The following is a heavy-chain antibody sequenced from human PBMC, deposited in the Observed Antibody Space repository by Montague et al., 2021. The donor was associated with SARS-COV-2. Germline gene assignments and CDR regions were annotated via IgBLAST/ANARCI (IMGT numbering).Heavy chain of an antibody. CDR2: INQIGSI. V-gene: IGHV4-34*01. CDR1: GGSLTGYY. D-gene: IGHD1-1*01. Sequence: SETLSPTRALYGGSLTGYYLSWIRQAGGKGLEWIGEINQIGSINXNPSGESGVTILVDRSKKHFSLNVTSVAAADTAVYYCAKLKSFPYYNYGMDVWGQGTTVTVSS. J-gene: IGHJ6*02. CDR3: AKLKSFPYYNYGMDV.